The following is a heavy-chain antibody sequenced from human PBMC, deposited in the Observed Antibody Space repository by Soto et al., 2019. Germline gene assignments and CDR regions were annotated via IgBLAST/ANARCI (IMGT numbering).Heavy chain of an antibody. V-gene: IGHV1-2*04. J-gene: IGHJ6*02. CDR3: ARVGGGLASLGYYGMDV. CDR1: GYTFIGYH. CDR2: INPNSGGT. D-gene: IGHD3-10*01. Sequence: DSVKVSCKASGYTFIGYHIHWVRQAPGQGLEWMGWINPNSGGTNYAQRFQGWVTMTRDRSISTAYMELSRLKSDDTAVYYCARVGGGLASLGYYGMDVWGQGTTVTVSS.